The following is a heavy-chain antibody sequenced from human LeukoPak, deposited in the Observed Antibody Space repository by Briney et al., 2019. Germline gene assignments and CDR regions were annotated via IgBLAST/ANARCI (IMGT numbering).Heavy chain of an antibody. Sequence: GGSLRLSCTASGFTFGDYAMSWVRQAPGKGLEWVGFIRSKAYGGTTEYAASVKGRFTISRDDSKSIAYLQMNSLKTEDTAVYYCTRDMGVVVPAAPFYYYYYMDVWGKGTTVTVSS. V-gene: IGHV3-49*04. CDR3: TRDMGVVVPAAPFYYYYYMDV. CDR2: IRSKAYGGTT. CDR1: GFTFGDYA. J-gene: IGHJ6*03. D-gene: IGHD2-2*01.